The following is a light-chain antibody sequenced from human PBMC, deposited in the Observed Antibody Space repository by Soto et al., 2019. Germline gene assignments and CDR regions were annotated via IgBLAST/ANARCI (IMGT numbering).Light chain of an antibody. CDR2: INYDGTH. V-gene: IGLV4-69*01. CDR1: RGYSTYA. CDR3: QSLGTGIQV. Sequence: QSVLTQSPSASASLGASVKLTCTLSRGYSTYAIAWHQQQSEKGPRFLMKINYDGTHSKGDGFFDRFSGSSSGAERHLTISSLQSEDEADYYYQSLGTGIQVFGGGTKLTVL. J-gene: IGLJ3*02.